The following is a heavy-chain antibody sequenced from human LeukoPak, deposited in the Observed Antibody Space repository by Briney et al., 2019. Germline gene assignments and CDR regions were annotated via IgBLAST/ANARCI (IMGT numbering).Heavy chain of an antibody. CDR1: GGSISSGGYY. Sequence: SETLSLTCTVSGGSISSGGYYWSWIRQHPGKGLEWIGYIYCSGSTYYNPSLKSRVTISVDTSKNQFSLKLSSVTAADTAVYYCARGTNSYGDYSDWFDPWGQGTLVTVSS. V-gene: IGHV4-31*03. CDR2: IYCSGST. CDR3: ARGTNSYGDYSDWFDP. J-gene: IGHJ5*02. D-gene: IGHD4-17*01.